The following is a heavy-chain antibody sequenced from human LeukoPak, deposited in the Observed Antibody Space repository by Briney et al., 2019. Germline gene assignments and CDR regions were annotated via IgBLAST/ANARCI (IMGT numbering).Heavy chain of an antibody. Sequence: SETLSLTCAVYGGSFSGYYWSWIRQPPGKGLEWIGEINHSGSTNYNPSLKSRVTISVDTSKNQFSLKVSSVSAADTAVYYCARGNRPYGEHEAFDIWGHGTTVTVSP. J-gene: IGHJ3*02. CDR1: GGSFSGYY. D-gene: IGHD3-10*01. CDR3: ARGNRPYGEHEAFDI. CDR2: INHSGST. V-gene: IGHV4-34*01.